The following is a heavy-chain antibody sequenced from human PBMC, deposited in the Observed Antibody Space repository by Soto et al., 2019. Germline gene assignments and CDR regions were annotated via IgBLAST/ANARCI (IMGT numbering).Heavy chain of an antibody. CDR3: ARSGSVPYYYYGLDV. CDR2: ISTYNGDA. CDR1: GYTFSRSG. J-gene: IGHJ6*02. V-gene: IGHV1-18*01. Sequence: QVQLVQSGAEVRKPGASVKVSCKTSGYTFSRSGISWVRQAPGQGLEWMGWISTYNGDANYAQKLQGRDTMTTDTSTSTAFMELGSLKSDDTAVYYCARSGSVPYYYYGLDVWGQGTTVTVSS. D-gene: IGHD1-26*01.